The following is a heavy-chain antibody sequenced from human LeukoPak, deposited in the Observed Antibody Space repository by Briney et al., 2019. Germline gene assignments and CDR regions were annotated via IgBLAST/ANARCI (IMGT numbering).Heavy chain of an antibody. CDR2: IDPRDSYI. D-gene: IGHD2/OR15-2a*01. CDR3: ATMTSLNSFFF. Sequence: GESLKISCKSSGYKFSNHWISWVRQMPGKGLEWMGRIDPRDSYINYSPSFQGHVTILVDKSISTAYLQWSSLKASDTAMYYCATMTSLNSFFFWGQGTLVTVSS. J-gene: IGHJ4*02. V-gene: IGHV5-10-1*01. CDR1: GYKFSNHW.